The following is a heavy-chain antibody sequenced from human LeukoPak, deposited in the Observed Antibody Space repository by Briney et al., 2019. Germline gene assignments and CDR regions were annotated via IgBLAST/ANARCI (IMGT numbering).Heavy chain of an antibody. J-gene: IGHJ4*02. V-gene: IGHV3-23*01. Sequence: GGSLRLSCAASGFTFSSYAMSWVRQAPGKGLEWVSAISGSGGSTYYADSVKGRFTISRDNSKNTLYLQMNSLRAEDMAVYYCATTMVRGVIASRSTIDYWGQGTLVTVSS. D-gene: IGHD3-10*01. CDR1: GFTFSSYA. CDR2: ISGSGGST. CDR3: ATTMVRGVIASRSTIDY.